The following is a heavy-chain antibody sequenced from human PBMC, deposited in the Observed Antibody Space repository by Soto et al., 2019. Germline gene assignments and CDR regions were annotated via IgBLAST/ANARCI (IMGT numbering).Heavy chain of an antibody. CDR2: IYYSGST. D-gene: IGHD3-16*01. CDR3: ARNPSGVWGGSNALDY. J-gene: IGHJ4*02. CDR1: GGSISSYY. Sequence: SETLSLTCTVSGGSISSYYWSWIRQPPGKGLEWIGYIYYSGSTNYNPSLKSRVTISVDTSKNQFSLKLSSVTAADTAVYYCARNPSGVWGGSNALDYWGQGTLVTVSS. V-gene: IGHV4-59*01.